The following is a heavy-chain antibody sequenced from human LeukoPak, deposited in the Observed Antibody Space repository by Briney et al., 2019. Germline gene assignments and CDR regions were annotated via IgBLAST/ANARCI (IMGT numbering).Heavy chain of an antibody. J-gene: IGHJ4*02. CDR2: IIPIFGTA. CDR1: GGTFSSYA. D-gene: IGHD2-2*01. CDR3: ARMPVWPEYYFDY. Sequence: AASVKVSCKASGGTFSSYAISWVRQAPGQGLEWMGGIIPIFGTANYAQKFQGRVTITADKSTRTAYMELRSLRSEDTAVYYCARMPVWPEYYFDYWGQGTLVTVSS. V-gene: IGHV1-69*06.